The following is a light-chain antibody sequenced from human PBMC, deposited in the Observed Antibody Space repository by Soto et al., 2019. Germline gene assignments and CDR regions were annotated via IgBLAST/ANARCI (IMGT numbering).Light chain of an antibody. Sequence: EIVMTQSPATLSVSPGERATLSCRASQSVSSNLAWYQQKPGQAPRLLIYAISTRATGVPDWFSGSGSGTEFTLIIICLQADDFAIYYRQHYNIWTPYSFRQATKLEIK. CDR3: QHYNIWTPYS. J-gene: IGKJ2*03. CDR1: QSVSSN. V-gene: IGKV3-15*01. CDR2: AIS.